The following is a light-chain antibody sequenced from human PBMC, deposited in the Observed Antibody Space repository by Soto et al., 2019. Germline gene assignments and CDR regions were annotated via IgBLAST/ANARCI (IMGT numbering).Light chain of an antibody. CDR3: ETWDSNTWV. Sequence: QPVLTQSSSASASLGSSVKLTCTLSSGHSTYIIAWHQQQPGKAPRYLMKVERSGSYNKGSGVPDRFSGSSSGADRYLTISNLQFEDEADYYCETWDSNTWVFGGGTKVTVL. V-gene: IGLV4-60*02. J-gene: IGLJ3*02. CDR1: SGHSTYI. CDR2: VERSGSY.